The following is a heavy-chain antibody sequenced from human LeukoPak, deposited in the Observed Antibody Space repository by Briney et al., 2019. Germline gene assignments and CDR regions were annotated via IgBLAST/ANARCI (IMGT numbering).Heavy chain of an antibody. D-gene: IGHD3-22*01. J-gene: IGHJ4*02. CDR2: ISDSGST. CDR1: GGSLSTHH. Sequence: SETLSLTCVVSGGSLSTHHWSWIRQSRGRGLERIGYISDSGSTNYNPSLKSRVTISVDTSKNQFSLMLSSVTAADTAVYYCARGYDSSAYYPFNYWGQGTLVTVSS. CDR3: ARGYDSSAYYPFNY. V-gene: IGHV4-59*11.